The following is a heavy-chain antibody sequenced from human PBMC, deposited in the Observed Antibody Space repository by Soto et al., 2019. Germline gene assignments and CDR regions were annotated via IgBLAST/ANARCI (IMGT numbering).Heavy chain of an antibody. CDR2: ISSSSSTI. J-gene: IGHJ6*02. CDR3: ARDDVAARIFGVVIPGGGMDV. D-gene: IGHD3-3*01. Sequence: GGSLRLSCAASGFTFSSYSMNWVRQAPGKGLEWVSYISSSSSTIYYADSVKGRFTISRDNAKNSLYLQMNSLRDEDTAVYYCARDDVAARIFGVVIPGGGMDVWGQGTTVTVSS. CDR1: GFTFSSYS. V-gene: IGHV3-48*02.